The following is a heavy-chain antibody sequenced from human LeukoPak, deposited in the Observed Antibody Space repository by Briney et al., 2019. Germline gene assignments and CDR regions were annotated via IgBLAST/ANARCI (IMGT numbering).Heavy chain of an antibody. D-gene: IGHD3-10*01. CDR1: GFTVSSNY. J-gene: IGHJ4*02. V-gene: IGHV3-66*01. Sequence: PGGSLRLSCAASGFTVSSNYMSWVRQAPGKGLEWVSVIYSGGSTYYADSVKGRFTISRDNSKNTLYLQMNSLRGEDTAVYYCARDRQAVRGVIVYFDYWGQGTLVTVSS. CDR2: IYSGGST. CDR3: ARDRQAVRGVIVYFDY.